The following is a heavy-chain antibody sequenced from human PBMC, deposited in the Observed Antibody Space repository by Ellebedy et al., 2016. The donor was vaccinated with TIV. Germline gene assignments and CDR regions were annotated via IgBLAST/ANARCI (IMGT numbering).Heavy chain of an antibody. CDR1: GFTFSSYA. J-gene: IGHJ3*02. D-gene: IGHD4-23*01. CDR3: ARDPVGVGPAFEI. Sequence: PGGSLRLSCAASGFTFSSYAMHWVRQAPGKGLEWVAHINPDGSAEYYVDSVKGRFTISRDNAKRSLFLQMNSLRVDDTAVYYCARDPVGVGPAFEIWGQGTIVTVSS. V-gene: IGHV3-7*03. CDR2: INPDGSAE.